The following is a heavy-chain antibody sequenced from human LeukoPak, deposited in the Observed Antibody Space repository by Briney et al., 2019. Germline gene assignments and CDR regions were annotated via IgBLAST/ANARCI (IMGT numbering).Heavy chain of an antibody. D-gene: IGHD6-13*01. V-gene: IGHV1-69*05. Sequence: SVKVSCKPSGGTFSSYAISWVRQAPGQGLEWMGEIISIFDTTTYAQKFQGRVTMTRNTSISTAYMELSSLRSEDTAVYYCATAARYSSSWPNNWFDPWGQGTLVTVSS. CDR1: GGTFSSYA. CDR2: IISIFDTT. CDR3: ATAARYSSSWPNNWFDP. J-gene: IGHJ5*02.